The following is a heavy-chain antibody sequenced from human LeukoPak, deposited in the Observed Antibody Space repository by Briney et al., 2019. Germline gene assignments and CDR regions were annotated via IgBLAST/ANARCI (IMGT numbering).Heavy chain of an antibody. V-gene: IGHV3-74*01. CDR2: INSDGSST. Sequence: PGGSLRLSCAASGFTFSSYWMHWVRQAPGKGLVWVSRINSDGSSTSYADSVKGRFTISRDNAKNTLYLQMNSLRAEDTAVYYCARDTIQLWLFHTEYYMDVWGKGTTVTVSS. D-gene: IGHD5-18*01. J-gene: IGHJ6*03. CDR3: ARDTIQLWLFHTEYYMDV. CDR1: GFTFSSYW.